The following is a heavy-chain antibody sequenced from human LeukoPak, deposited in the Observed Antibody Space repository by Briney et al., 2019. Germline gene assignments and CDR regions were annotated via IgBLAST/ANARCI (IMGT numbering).Heavy chain of an antibody. D-gene: IGHD2-2*01. CDR1: GYTFTGYY. CDR3: ARVPSGYCSSTSCSSWFDP. Sequence: ASVTVSCKASGYTFTGYYMHWVRQAPGQGLEWMGWINPNSGGTNYAQKFQGRVTMTRDTSISTAYMELSRLRSDDTAVYYCARVPSGYCSSTSCSSWFDPWGQGTLVTVSS. J-gene: IGHJ5*02. CDR2: INPNSGGT. V-gene: IGHV1-2*02.